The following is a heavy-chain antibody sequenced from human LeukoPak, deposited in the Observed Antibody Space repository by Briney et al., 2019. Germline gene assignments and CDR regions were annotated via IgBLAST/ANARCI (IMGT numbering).Heavy chain of an antibody. J-gene: IGHJ4*02. CDR2: IASKTYGGTA. Sequence: GGTLRLSCTASGFTFGDYAMTWVRQAPGKGLEWVGFIASKTYGGTAEYAASVKGRFTISRDDSKSIAYLQMNSLKTEDTAVYFCSRDQTPYYWGQGTLVTVSS. V-gene: IGHV3-49*04. CDR3: SRDQTPYY. CDR1: GFTFGDYA.